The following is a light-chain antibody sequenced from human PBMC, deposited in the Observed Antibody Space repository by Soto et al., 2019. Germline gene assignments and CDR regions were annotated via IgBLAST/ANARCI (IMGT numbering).Light chain of an antibody. J-gene: IGLJ1*01. Sequence: QSVLTQPASVSGSPGQSITISCTGTSSDIGGYNYVSWYQQHPGKAPKLIIYDVSNRPSGISNRFSASKSCNTATLTISGLQTEDEADFYCASYTSKSTLVFGSGTKLTVL. CDR1: SSDIGGYNY. CDR2: DVS. V-gene: IGLV2-14*03. CDR3: ASYTSKSTLV.